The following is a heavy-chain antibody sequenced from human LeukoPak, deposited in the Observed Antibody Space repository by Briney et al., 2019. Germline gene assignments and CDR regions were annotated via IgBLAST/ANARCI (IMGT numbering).Heavy chain of an antibody. CDR1: GYTFTGYY. CDR2: INPGSGAT. D-gene: IGHD2-2*01. Sequence: ASVKVSCKASGYTFTGYYMHWVRQAPGQGLEWMGWINPGSGATNCAQRFHGRVTMTRDTSISTVYMELSRLRSDDTAVYYCARDVGEYCSSINCHASDYWGQGTLVTVSS. J-gene: IGHJ4*02. V-gene: IGHV1-2*02. CDR3: ARDVGEYCSSINCHASDY.